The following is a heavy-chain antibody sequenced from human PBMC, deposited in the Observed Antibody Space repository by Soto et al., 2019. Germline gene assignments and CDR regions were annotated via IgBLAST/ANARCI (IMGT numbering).Heavy chain of an antibody. CDR2: INPANGET. CDR3: ARDDGGGGDKY. J-gene: IGHJ4*02. V-gene: IGHV1-3*01. D-gene: IGHD3-10*01. CDR1: GYPLTIGA. Sequence: QVQLVQSGAEVKEPGASVKVSCKASGYPLTIGAIHWVRQAPGQGLEWMGWINPANGETRFSQRFQGRVTITRDTSASTVYMELSSLKFEDPAIFYCARDDGGGGDKYWGQGSLVTVSS.